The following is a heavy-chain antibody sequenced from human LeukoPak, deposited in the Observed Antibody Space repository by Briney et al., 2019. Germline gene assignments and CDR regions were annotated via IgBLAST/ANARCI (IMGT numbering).Heavy chain of an antibody. V-gene: IGHV1-18*01. J-gene: IGHJ4*02. CDR1: GYTFTSYG. D-gene: IGHD2-2*01. Sequence: ASVKVSCKASGYTFTSYGISWVRQAPGQGLEWMGWISAYNGNTNYAQKLQGRVTMTTDTSTSTAYMELRSLRSDDTAVYYCARVSAQYTMPTRALYYFDYWGQGTLVTVSS. CDR3: ARVSAQYTMPTRALYYFDY. CDR2: ISAYNGNT.